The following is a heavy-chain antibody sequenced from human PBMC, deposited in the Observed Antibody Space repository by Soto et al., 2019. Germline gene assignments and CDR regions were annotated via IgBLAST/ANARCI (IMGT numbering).Heavy chain of an antibody. CDR3: ARDLKDCSSTSCPPGWDYYYGMDV. CDR2: ISYDGSNK. Sequence: GGSLRLSCAASGFTFSSYAMHWVRQAPGKGLEWVAVISYDGSNKYYADSVKGRFTISRDNSKNTLYLQMNSLRAEDTAVYYCARDLKDCSSTSCPPGWDYYYGMDVWGQGTTVTVSS. D-gene: IGHD2-2*01. CDR1: GFTFSSYA. J-gene: IGHJ6*02. V-gene: IGHV3-30-3*01.